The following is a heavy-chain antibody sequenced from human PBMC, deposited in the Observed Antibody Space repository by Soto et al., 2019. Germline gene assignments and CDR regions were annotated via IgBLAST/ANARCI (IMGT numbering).Heavy chain of an antibody. Sequence: PSETLSLTCSVSGRSMSSNYWSWIRQSPDKGLEWLGYVFYGGTDYNPSLGGRVSMSVETSKSQFSLKLTSVTVADTAVYYCARVRLGIAGRRDGDFDYWGQGTLVTVSS. CDR3: ARVRLGIAGRRDGDFDY. D-gene: IGHD6-6*01. V-gene: IGHV4-59*01. J-gene: IGHJ4*02. CDR2: VFYGGT. CDR1: GRSMSSNY.